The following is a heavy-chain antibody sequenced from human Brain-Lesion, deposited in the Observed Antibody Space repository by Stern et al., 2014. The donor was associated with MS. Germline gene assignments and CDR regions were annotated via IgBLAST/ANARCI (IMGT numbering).Heavy chain of an antibody. J-gene: IGHJ1*01. CDR1: GFSFSTYA. CDR2: ISCRGGPT. Sequence: EVQLLESGGGLVQPGGSLRLSCAASGFSFSTYAMSWVRQTPGKGLQWVSVISCRGGPTYYPDSVKGRFTISRDNSKNTLYLQMDSLRADDTAVYYCAKWTHHIAVAGTRYFQHWGQGTLVTVSS. V-gene: IGHV3-23*01. CDR3: AKWTHHIAVAGTRYFQH. D-gene: IGHD6-19*01.